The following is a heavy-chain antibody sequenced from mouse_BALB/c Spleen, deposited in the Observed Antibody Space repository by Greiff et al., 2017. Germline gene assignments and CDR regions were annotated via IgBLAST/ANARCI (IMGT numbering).Heavy chain of an antibody. D-gene: IGHD2-3*01. V-gene: IGHV1-4*01. J-gene: IGHJ4*01. Sequence: VQLQQSGAELARPGASVKMSCKASGYTFTSYTMHWVEQRPGQGLEWIGYINPSSGYTNYNQKFKDKATLTADKSSSTAYMQLSSLTSEDSAVYYCARSDGYYGDYAMDYWGQGTSVTVSS. CDR3: ARSDGYYGDYAMDY. CDR2: INPSSGYT. CDR1: GYTFTSYT.